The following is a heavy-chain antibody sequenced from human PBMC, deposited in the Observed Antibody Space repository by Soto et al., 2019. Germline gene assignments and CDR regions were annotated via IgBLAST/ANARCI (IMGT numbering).Heavy chain of an antibody. J-gene: IGHJ6*02. CDR3: ALGSYYDILTGLLAMDV. CDR1: GFSLATSGVG. Sequence: GSGPTLVNPTQTLTLTCTFSGFSLATSGVGVGWVRQPPGKALERLALIYWDDDKRYSPSLRSRLTVTKDTSRNQVVLTMTNMDPVDTATYYCALGSYYDILTGLLAMDVWGQGTTVTVSS. CDR2: IYWDDDK. D-gene: IGHD3-9*01. V-gene: IGHV2-5*02.